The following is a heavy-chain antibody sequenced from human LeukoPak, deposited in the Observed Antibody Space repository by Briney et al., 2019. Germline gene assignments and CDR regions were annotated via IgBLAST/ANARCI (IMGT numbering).Heavy chain of an antibody. CDR2: ISSSSSTI. D-gene: IGHD6-13*01. V-gene: IGHV3-48*04. CDR1: GFTFSSYS. Sequence: GGSLRLSCAASGFTFSSYSMNWVRQAPGKGLEWVSYISSSSSTIYYADSVKGRFTISRDNAKNSLYLQMNSLRAEDTAVYYCARDLGIAAPGGFDYWGQGTLVTVSS. CDR3: ARDLGIAAPGGFDY. J-gene: IGHJ4*02.